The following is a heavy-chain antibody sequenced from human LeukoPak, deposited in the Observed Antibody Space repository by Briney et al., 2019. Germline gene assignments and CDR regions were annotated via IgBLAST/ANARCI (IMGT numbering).Heavy chain of an antibody. Sequence: PSETLSLTCTVSGGSISSSSYYWGWIRQPPGKGLEWIGSIYYSGSTYYNPSLKSRVTISVDTSKNQFSLKLSSVTAADTAVYYCARVTASYSSSWRYYYYMDVWGKGTTVTVSS. CDR1: GGSISSSSYY. CDR2: IYYSGST. V-gene: IGHV4-39*01. J-gene: IGHJ6*03. D-gene: IGHD6-13*01. CDR3: ARVTASYSSSWRYYYYMDV.